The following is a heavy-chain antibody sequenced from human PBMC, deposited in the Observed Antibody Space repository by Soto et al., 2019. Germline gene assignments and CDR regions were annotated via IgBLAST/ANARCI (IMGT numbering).Heavy chain of an antibody. CDR3: ARLVVVATVANV. Sequence: QLQLQESGPGLVKPSETLSLTCSVSGGSINYNSYHWGWIRQPPGQGLEWIGSIFYTGTTFYNPSLKSRVTMSVDTSKNSFSLHLTSVTAADTAVYFCARLVVVATVANVWGQGPLVTVSS. J-gene: IGHJ4*02. V-gene: IGHV4-39*02. CDR1: GGSINYNSYH. CDR2: IFYTGTT. D-gene: IGHD2-15*01.